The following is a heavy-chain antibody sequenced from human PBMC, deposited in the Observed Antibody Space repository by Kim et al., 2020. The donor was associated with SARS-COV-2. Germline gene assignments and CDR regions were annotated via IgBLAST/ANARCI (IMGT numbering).Heavy chain of an antibody. Sequence: GESLKISCKGSGYSFTSYWIGWVRQMPGKGLEWMGIIYPGDSDTRYSPSFQGQVTISADNSISTAYLQWSSLKASDTAMYYCARQKPYYYDSSGYFLTLYWYFDLWGRGTLVTVSS. J-gene: IGHJ2*01. CDR3: ARQKPYYYDSSGYFLTLYWYFDL. D-gene: IGHD3-22*01. CDR1: GYSFTSYW. CDR2: IYPGDSDT. V-gene: IGHV5-51*01.